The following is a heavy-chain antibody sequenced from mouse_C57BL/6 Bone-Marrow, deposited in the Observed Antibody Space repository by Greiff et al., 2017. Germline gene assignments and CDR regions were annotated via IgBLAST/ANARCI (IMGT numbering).Heavy chain of an antibody. Sequence: QVQLQQSGAELVRPGASVKLSCKASGYTFTDYYINWVKQRPGQGLEWIARIYPGSGNTYYNEKFKGKATLTAEKSSSTAYLQLSSLTSEDSAVYFCARSMNTTPCYFGCWGQGTTLPVSS. CDR2: IYPGSGNT. J-gene: IGHJ2*01. D-gene: IGHD2-4*01. CDR1: GYTFTDYY. CDR3: ARSMNTTPCYFGC. V-gene: IGHV1-76*01.